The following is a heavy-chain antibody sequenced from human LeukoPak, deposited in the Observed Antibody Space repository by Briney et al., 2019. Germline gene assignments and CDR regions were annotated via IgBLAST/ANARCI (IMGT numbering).Heavy chain of an antibody. Sequence: GGSLRLSCAASGFTFIHYSMHCVRQAPGKGLEWVSSIDRHSSSKNYADSVKGRFVISRDNAKNLLYLEMNSLRAEDTAVYYCASEFRSEGFWGQGTLVTVSS. V-gene: IGHV3-21*06. J-gene: IGHJ4*02. CDR1: GFTFIHYS. CDR2: IDRHSSSK. CDR3: ASEFRSEGF.